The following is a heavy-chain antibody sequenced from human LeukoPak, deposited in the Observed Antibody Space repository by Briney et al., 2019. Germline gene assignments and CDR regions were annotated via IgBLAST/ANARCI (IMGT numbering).Heavy chain of an antibody. Sequence: GGSLRLSCAASGFTFSSYAMSWVRQAPGKGLEWVSAISGSGGSTYYADSVKGRFTISRDNSKNTLYLQMNSLRAEDTAVYYCAKDRHRLSGLRYFDWTGTTDYWGQGTLVTVSS. CDR1: GFTFSSYA. J-gene: IGHJ4*02. V-gene: IGHV3-23*01. CDR3: AKDRHRLSGLRYFDWTGTTDY. D-gene: IGHD3-9*01. CDR2: ISGSGGST.